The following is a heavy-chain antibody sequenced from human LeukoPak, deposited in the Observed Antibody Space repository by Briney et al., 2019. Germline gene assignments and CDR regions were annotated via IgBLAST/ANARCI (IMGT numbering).Heavy chain of an antibody. CDR2: INPNSGGT. CDR3: ARGRRITMIVVVTLRDAFDI. D-gene: IGHD3-22*01. Sequence: ASVKVSCKASGYTLTGYYMHWVRQAPGQGPEWMGWINPNSGGTNYAQKFQGRVTMTRDTSISTAYMELSRLRSDDTAVYYCARGRRITMIVVVTLRDAFDIWGQGTMVTVSS. V-gene: IGHV1-2*02. J-gene: IGHJ3*02. CDR1: GYTLTGYY.